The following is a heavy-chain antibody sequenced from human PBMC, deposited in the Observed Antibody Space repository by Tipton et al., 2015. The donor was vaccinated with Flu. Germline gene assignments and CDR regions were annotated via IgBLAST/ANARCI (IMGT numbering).Heavy chain of an antibody. CDR3: ARACGSGGNRWFDP. D-gene: IGHD2-15*01. CDR2: VNPKSGGT. CDR1: GYTFTGYY. V-gene: IGHV1-2*02. Sequence: QVQLVQSGAEVKKPGASVKVSCKASGYTFTGYYMHWVRQAPGQGLEWMGWVNPKSGGTNYVQKFQGRVTMTRDTSISAAYMELSRLRFDDTAVYYCARACGSGGNRWFDPWGQGALVTVSS. J-gene: IGHJ5*02.